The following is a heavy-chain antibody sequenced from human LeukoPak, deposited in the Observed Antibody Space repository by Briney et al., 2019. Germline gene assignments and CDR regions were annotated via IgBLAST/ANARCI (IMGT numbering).Heavy chain of an antibody. CDR1: GDSVSSNNAA. CDR2: TYYRSKRYN. J-gene: IGHJ3*02. CDR3: ARDAGPTDTPMVIRGDAFDI. V-gene: IGHV6-1*01. D-gene: IGHD5-18*01. Sequence: PSQTLSLTCAISGDSVSSNNAAWNWIRQSPSRGLEWLGRTYYRSKRYNDYAVSVKNRITINPDISKNQFSLQLNSVTPEDTAVYYCARDAGPTDTPMVIRGDAFDIWGQGTMVTVSS.